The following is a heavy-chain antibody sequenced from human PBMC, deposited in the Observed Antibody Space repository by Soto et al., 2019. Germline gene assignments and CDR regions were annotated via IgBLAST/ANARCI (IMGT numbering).Heavy chain of an antibody. Sequence: SETLSLTCTVSGGSISSGSYFWSWIRQHPGKGLEWIGYIYYSESTHYNPSLKSRVTISLDTSKNQFSLRLSSMTAADTAVYYCARVKYSYGYTVDDWGQGTLVTVS. D-gene: IGHD5-18*01. V-gene: IGHV4-31*02. CDR2: IYYSEST. CDR1: GGSISSGSYF. CDR3: ARVKYSYGYTVDD. J-gene: IGHJ4*02.